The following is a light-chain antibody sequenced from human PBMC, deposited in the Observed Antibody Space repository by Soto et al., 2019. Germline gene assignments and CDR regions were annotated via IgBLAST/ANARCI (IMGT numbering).Light chain of an antibody. Sequence: ILLAQSPATRSLSPGERATLACKASQDVSIFLAWYQQKPGQAPRLLIHDASNRATGVPARFSGSGSGRDFTLTITSLEPEDFAVYYCQQRSTWLYTFGQGTKLEV. V-gene: IGKV3-11*02. J-gene: IGKJ2*01. CDR3: QQRSTWLYT. CDR1: QDVSIF. CDR2: DAS.